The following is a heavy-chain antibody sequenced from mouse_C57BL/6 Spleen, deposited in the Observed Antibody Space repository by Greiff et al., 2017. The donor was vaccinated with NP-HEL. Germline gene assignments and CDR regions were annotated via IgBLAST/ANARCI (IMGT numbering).Heavy chain of an antibody. V-gene: IGHV5-4*01. CDR3: ARDQGTGTLDY. J-gene: IGHJ2*01. CDR1: GFTFSSYA. CDR2: ISDGGSYT. D-gene: IGHD4-1*01. Sequence: EVHLVESGGGLVKPGGSLKLSCAASGFTFSSYAMSWVRQTPEKRLEWVATISDGGSYTYYPDNVKGRFTISRDNAKNNLYLQMSHLKSEDTAMYYCARDQGTGTLDYWGQGTTLTVSS.